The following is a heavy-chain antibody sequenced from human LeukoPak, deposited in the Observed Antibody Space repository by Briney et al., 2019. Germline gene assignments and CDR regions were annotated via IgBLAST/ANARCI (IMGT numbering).Heavy chain of an antibody. CDR2: ITSSSSYI. J-gene: IGHJ6*03. Sequence: GGSLRLSCAASGFTFSTYTMNWVRQAPGKGLEWVSSITSSSSYIYYADSVKGRFTISRDNAKNSLYLQMNSLRAEDTAVYYCARVVVVAANYYYYYMDVWGKGTTVTISS. D-gene: IGHD2-15*01. CDR1: GFTFSTYT. V-gene: IGHV3-21*04. CDR3: ARVVVVAANYYYYYMDV.